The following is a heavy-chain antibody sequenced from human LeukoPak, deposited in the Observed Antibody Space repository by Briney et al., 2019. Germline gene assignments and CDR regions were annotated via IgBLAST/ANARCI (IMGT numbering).Heavy chain of an antibody. CDR3: ARDYAVAGFFDY. D-gene: IGHD6-19*01. CDR1: GLTFSTYA. CDR2: ISSGGNNK. V-gene: IGHV3-30-3*01. J-gene: IGHJ4*02. Sequence: GGSLRLSCAASGLTFSTYAMHWVRQAPGKGLEWVAVISSGGNNKYYADSVKGRFTISRDNAKNSLYLQMNSLKAEDTAVYYCARDYAVAGFFDYWGQGTLVTVSS.